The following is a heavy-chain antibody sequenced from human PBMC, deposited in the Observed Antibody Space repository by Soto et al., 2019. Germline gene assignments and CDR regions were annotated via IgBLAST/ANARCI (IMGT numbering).Heavy chain of an antibody. CDR2: IYYSGST. D-gene: IGHD1-26*01. CDR3: ARRWGAAFDY. J-gene: IGHJ4*02. Sequence: QVQLQESGPGLVKPSETLSLTCTVSGGSISSYYWSWIRQPPGKGLEWIGYIYYSGSTNYNPSLQSRVTISVDTSNNQSSRKLSSVTAADTAVYYCARRWGAAFDYWGQGTLVTVSS. V-gene: IGHV4-59*08. CDR1: GGSISSYY.